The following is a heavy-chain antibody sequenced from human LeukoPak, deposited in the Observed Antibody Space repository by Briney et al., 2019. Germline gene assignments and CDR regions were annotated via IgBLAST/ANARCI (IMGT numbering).Heavy chain of an antibody. D-gene: IGHD1-26*01. V-gene: IGHV3-7*01. CDR1: GFTFSSHW. CDR2: IKQDGTEE. J-gene: IGHJ4*02. CDR3: VRDGGSYFDY. Sequence: PGGSLRLSCAASGFTFSSHWMTWIRQAPGKGLEWVANIKQDGTEEYYLDSVKGRFTISRDNAKNSLYLQMNSLRAEDTAVYYCVRDGGSYFDYWGQGTLVTVSS.